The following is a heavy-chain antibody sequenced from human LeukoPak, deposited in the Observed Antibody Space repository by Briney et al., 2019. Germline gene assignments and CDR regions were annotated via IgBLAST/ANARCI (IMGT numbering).Heavy chain of an antibody. V-gene: IGHV3-30-3*01. CDR2: ISYDGSNK. J-gene: IGHJ4*02. D-gene: IGHD4-23*01. CDR3: ARDRSTSVVTPLGY. Sequence: GRSLRLSCAASGFTFSSYAMHWVRQAPDKGLEWVAVISYDGSNKYYADSVKGRFTISRDNSKNTLYLQMNSLRAEDTAVYYCARDRSTSVVTPLGYWGQGTLVTVSS. CDR1: GFTFSSYA.